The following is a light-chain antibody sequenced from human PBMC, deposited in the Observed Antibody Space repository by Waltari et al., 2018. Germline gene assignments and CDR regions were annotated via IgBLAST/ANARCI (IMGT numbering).Light chain of an antibody. CDR1: QSISTN. V-gene: IGKV3D-15*01. CDR2: GAS. CDR3: QQYNNWPLTVT. J-gene: IGKJ5*01. Sequence: EIVMTQSPATVSVSPGERATLSCRASQSISTNLAWYQQKQGQAPRLLIYGASTRATGIPVRFSGSGSGTEFTLTISSLQSEDFGLYYCQQYNNWPLTVTFGQGTRLDI.